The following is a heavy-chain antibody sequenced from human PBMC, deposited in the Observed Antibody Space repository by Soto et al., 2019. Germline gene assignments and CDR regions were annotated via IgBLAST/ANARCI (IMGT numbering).Heavy chain of an antibody. J-gene: IGHJ4*02. V-gene: IGHV4-39*01. D-gene: IGHD6-6*01. Sequence: QLQLQESGPGLVKPSETLSLTCTVSGGSISSSSFYWGWIRQPPGKGLEWIGSIFYSGSTYYNPSLKSRVTISVDTSKNLFSLRLSSATAADTAVYYCARRAQGSSFFYWGQGTLVTVSS. CDR2: IFYSGST. CDR1: GGSISSSSFY. CDR3: ARRAQGSSFFY.